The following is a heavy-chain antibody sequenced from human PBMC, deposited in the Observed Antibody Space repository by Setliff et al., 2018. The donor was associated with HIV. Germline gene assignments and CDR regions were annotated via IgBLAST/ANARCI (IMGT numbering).Heavy chain of an antibody. CDR1: GGPISSSSYY. CDR2: IYSSGNT. V-gene: IGHV4-39*01. D-gene: IGHD3-10*02. CDR3: ASVTLFVRFDF. J-gene: IGHJ4*02. Sequence: PSETLSLTCSVSGGPISSSSYYWGWIRQPPGKGLEWIGNIYSSGNTYSNPSLKSRLTMSVDTSKNQLSLKLSSLTAADTAMYYCASVTLFVRFDFWGLGTLVTVSS.